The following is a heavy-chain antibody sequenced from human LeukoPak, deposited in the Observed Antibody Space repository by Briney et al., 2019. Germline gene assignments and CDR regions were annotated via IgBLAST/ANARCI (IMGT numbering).Heavy chain of an antibody. CDR3: ASVDTAMVFYGY. J-gene: IGHJ4*02. D-gene: IGHD5-18*01. V-gene: IGHV4-39*01. CDR1: GGSISSSYYY. CDR2: IYYSGST. Sequence: SETLSLTCTVSGGSISSSYYYWGWIRQPPGKGLEWFGSIYYSGSTYYNPSLKSRVTISVDTSKNQFSLKLRSVTAADTAVYYCASVDTAMVFYGYWGQGTLVTVSS.